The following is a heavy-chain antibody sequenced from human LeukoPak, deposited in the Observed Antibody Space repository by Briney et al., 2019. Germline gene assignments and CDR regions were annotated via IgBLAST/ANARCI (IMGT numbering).Heavy chain of an antibody. CDR2: IYYSGST. D-gene: IGHD3-22*01. CDR1: GGSISSGDYY. V-gene: IGHV4-30-4*01. J-gene: IGHJ4*02. CDR3: AGTPTPSYYYDSSGSQKPRYN. Sequence: PSETLSLTCTVSGGSISSGDYYWSWIRQPPGKGLEWIGYIYYSGSTYYNPSLKSRVTISVDTSKNQFSLKLSSVTAADTAVYYCAGTPTPSYYYDSSGSQKPRYNWGQGTLVTVSS.